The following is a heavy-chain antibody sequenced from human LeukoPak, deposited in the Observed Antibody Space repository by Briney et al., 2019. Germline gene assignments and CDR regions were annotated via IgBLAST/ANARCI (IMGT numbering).Heavy chain of an antibody. CDR2: IPYDGSNK. CDR1: GFTFSSYA. J-gene: IGHJ5*02. V-gene: IGHV3-30-3*01. Sequence: GGSLRLSCAASGFTFSSYAMHWVRQAPGKGLERVAVIPYDGSNKYYADSVKGRFTISRDNSKNTLYLQMNSLRAEDTAVYYCARGHYDILTGHFSWGQGTLVTVSS. CDR3: ARGHYDILTGHFS. D-gene: IGHD3-9*01.